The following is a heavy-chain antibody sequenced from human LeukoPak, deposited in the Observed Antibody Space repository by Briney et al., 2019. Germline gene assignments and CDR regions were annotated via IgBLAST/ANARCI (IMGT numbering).Heavy chain of an antibody. D-gene: IGHD2-2*01. V-gene: IGHV1-18*01. Sequence: ASVKVSCKASGYTFTSYGISWVRQAPGQGLEWMGWISAYNGNTNYAQKLQGRVTMTTDTSTSTAYMELRSLRSDDTAVYYCARVGYCSSTSCYGSYYYYMDVWGKGTTVTVSS. CDR2: ISAYNGNT. CDR1: GYTFTSYG. J-gene: IGHJ6*03. CDR3: ARVGYCSSTSCYGSYYYYMDV.